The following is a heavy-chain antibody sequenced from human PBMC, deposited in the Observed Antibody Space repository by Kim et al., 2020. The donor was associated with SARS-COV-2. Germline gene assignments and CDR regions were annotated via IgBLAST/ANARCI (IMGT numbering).Heavy chain of an antibody. V-gene: IGHV1-2*06. CDR2: INPNSGGT. CDR3: ARAQWANDYGDYGHFDY. CDR1: GYTFTGYS. Sequence: ASVKVSCKASGYTFTGYSLHWVRQAPGQGLEWMGRINPNSGGTNYAQKFQGRVTMTRDTSISTAYMELSRLRSDDTAVYSCARAQWANDYGDYGHFDYWGQGTLVTVSS. D-gene: IGHD4-17*01. J-gene: IGHJ4*02.